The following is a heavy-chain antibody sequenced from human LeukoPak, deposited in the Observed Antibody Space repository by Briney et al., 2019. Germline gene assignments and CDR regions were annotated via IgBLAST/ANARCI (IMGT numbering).Heavy chain of an antibody. CDR1: GFTFSSYS. CDR2: ISSSSGYI. CDR3: SKDLTSDFGGDLDP. J-gene: IGHJ5*02. D-gene: IGHD3-10*01. V-gene: IGHV3-21*01. Sequence: PGGSLRLSCAASGFTFSSYSMNWVRQAPGKGLEWVSSISSSSGYIYYADSVKGRFTISRDNSKSTVYLQMNSLRVEDAAVYYCSKDLTSDFGGDLDPWGQGTLVTVSS.